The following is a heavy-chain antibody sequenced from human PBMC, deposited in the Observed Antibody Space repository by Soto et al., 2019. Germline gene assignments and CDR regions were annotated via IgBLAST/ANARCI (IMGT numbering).Heavy chain of an antibody. CDR2: ISAYDGKT. CDR1: GYTFNTYG. V-gene: IGHV1-18*01. Sequence: ASVKVSCKTSGYTFNTYGINWVRQAPGQGLELMGWISAYDGKTTYAEKFQGRVTLTTDTSTSTAYMELRSLRSDDTAIYYCARDPHEFWTSYWFDPWGQGTLVTVSS. D-gene: IGHD3-3*01. CDR3: ARDPHEFWTSYWFDP. J-gene: IGHJ5*02.